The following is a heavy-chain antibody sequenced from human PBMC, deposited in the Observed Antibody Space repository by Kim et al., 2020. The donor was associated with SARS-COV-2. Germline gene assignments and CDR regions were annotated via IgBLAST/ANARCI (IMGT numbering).Heavy chain of an antibody. V-gene: IGHV3-23*01. J-gene: IGHJ4*02. Sequence: YYADSVKGRFTISRDNSKNTLYLQMNSLRAEDTAVYYCANHCSTSCPIDYWGQGTLVTVSS. CDR3: ANHCSTSCPIDY. D-gene: IGHD2-2*01.